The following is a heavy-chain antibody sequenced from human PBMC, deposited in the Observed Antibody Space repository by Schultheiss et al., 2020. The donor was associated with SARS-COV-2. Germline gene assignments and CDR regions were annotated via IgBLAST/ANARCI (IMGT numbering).Heavy chain of an antibody. CDR1: GGSFSDYY. V-gene: IGHV4-34*01. J-gene: IGHJ4*02. D-gene: IGHD3-10*01. CDR2: VSHSGGT. CDR3: ARQFWGFGDPLDY. Sequence: SETLSLTCAVYGGSFSDYYWSWIRQPPGKGLEWIGQVSHSGGTHFNPSLKRRLTISIDTSKSQFSLKLRSVTAADTAVYYCARQFWGFGDPLDYWGQGTLVTVSS.